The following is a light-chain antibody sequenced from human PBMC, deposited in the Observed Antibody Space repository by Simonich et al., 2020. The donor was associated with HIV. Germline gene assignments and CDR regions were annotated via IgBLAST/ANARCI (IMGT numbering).Light chain of an antibody. CDR1: RGHSSYA. CDR3: QTWGTATYLV. Sequence: QLVLTQSPSASASLGASVKLTCTLSRGHSSYAIAWHQQQSEKGPQFLMKVNSDGSHSKGDGIPDRFSGSSSGAERYLTISSLQSEDEADYYCQTWGTATYLVFGGGTKLTVL. J-gene: IGLJ3*02. V-gene: IGLV4-69*02. CDR2: VNSDGSH.